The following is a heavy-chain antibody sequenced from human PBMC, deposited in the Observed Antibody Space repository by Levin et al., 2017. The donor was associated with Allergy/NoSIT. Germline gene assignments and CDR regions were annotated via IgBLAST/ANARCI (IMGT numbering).Heavy chain of an antibody. CDR1: GFTFSNYV. D-gene: IGHD3-10*01. Sequence: GGSLRLSCTASGFTFSNYVMHWVRQAPGKGLEWVAFISDDGSSKYYADSVKGRFTISRDNSKNTLFLQMNSLRPEDTAVYFCATDRGIQLWEYFFDFWGQGTLVTVSS. CDR3: ATDRGIQLWEYFFDF. V-gene: IGHV3-30-3*01. CDR2: ISDDGSSK. J-gene: IGHJ4*02.